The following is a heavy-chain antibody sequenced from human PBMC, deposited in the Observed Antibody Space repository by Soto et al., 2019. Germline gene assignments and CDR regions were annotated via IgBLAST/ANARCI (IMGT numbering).Heavy chain of an antibody. D-gene: IGHD6-13*01. CDR1: GYTFSRYA. CDR3: ARDQQFRNWLDS. Sequence: VKVSCKASGYTFSRYAIHWVRQAPGQRLEWMGWINAGNGNTKYSQKFEGRVTLTTDTSANTVYMELSSLRFEDTALYYCARDQQFRNWLDSWGQGSMVTVYS. J-gene: IGHJ5*01. V-gene: IGHV1-3*01. CDR2: INAGNGNT.